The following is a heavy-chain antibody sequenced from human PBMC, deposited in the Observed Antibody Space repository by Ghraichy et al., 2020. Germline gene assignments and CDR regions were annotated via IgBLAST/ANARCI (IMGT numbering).Heavy chain of an antibody. J-gene: IGHJ5*02. V-gene: IGHV4-59*01. D-gene: IGHD2-15*01. CDR3: AREGGIYQLRGWFDP. Sequence: SQTLSLTCTVSGGSISSYYWSWIRQPPGKGLEWIGYIYYSGSTNYNPSLKSRVTISVDTSKNQFSLKLSSVTAADTAVYYCAREGGIYQLRGWFDPWGQGTLVTVSS. CDR1: GGSISSYY. CDR2: IYYSGST.